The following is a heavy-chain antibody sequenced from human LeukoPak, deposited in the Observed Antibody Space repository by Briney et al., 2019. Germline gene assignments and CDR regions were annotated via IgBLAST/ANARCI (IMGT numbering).Heavy chain of an antibody. CDR1: GFTFSSYG. Sequence: GGSLRLSCAASGFTFSSYGMNWVRQAPGKGLEWVSSISSSSSYIYYADSLKGRITISRDNAKTSLYLQMNSLRAEDTAVYYCARDRIPYCNAGFCSYFDYWGQGTLVTVSS. CDR3: ARDRIPYCNAGFCSYFDY. J-gene: IGHJ4*02. V-gene: IGHV3-21*01. CDR2: ISSSSSYI. D-gene: IGHD2-15*01.